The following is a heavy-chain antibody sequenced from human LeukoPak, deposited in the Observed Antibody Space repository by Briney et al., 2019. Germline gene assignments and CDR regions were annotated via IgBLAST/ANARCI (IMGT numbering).Heavy chain of an antibody. Sequence: PSETLSLTCAVYGGSFSGYYWSWIRQSPGKGLEWIGEVNHSGSTNYNPSLKSRVIISVDTSKNQFSLKLSSVTAADTAVYYCARREFTYYFDYWGQGTLVTVSS. J-gene: IGHJ4*02. CDR3: ARREFTYYFDY. CDR2: VNHSGST. D-gene: IGHD3-10*01. V-gene: IGHV4-34*01. CDR1: GGSFSGYY.